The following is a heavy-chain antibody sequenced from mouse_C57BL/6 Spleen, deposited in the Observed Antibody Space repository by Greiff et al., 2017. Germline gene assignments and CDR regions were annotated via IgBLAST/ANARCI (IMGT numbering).Heavy chain of an antibody. D-gene: IGHD1-1*01. CDR2: INPSNGGT. J-gene: IGHJ3*01. Sequence: QVQLQQCGTELVKPGASVKLSCKASGFTFTSYWMHWVQQRPGQGLEWIGNINPSNGGTNYNEKFKSKATLTVDKSSSPAYMQLSSLTAEDAAVYYCAREGITTVEAWFAYWGQGTLVTVSA. CDR3: AREGITTVEAWFAY. V-gene: IGHV1-53*01. CDR1: GFTFTSYW.